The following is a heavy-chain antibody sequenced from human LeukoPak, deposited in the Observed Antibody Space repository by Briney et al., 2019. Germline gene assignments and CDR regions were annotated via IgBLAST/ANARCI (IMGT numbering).Heavy chain of an antibody. CDR3: ARGGSGYDSFYYYGMDV. CDR2: IYYSGST. V-gene: IGHV4-59*01. J-gene: IGHJ6*02. D-gene: IGHD5-12*01. Sequence: SETLSLTCTVSGGSIRSYYWSWIRQPPGKGLEWIGYIYYSGSTNYNPSLKSRVTISVDTSKNQFSLKLSSVTAADTAVYYCARGGSGYDSFYYYGMDVWGQGTTVTVSS. CDR1: GGSIRSYY.